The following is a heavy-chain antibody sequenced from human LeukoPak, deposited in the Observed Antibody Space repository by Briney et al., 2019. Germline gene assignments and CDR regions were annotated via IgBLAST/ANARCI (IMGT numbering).Heavy chain of an antibody. D-gene: IGHD2-15*01. Sequence: SVKVSCKASGGTFSSYAISRVRQAPGQGLEWMGGIIPIFGTANYAQKFQGRVTITADESTSTAYMELSSLRSEDTAVYYCAREGYCSGGSCYSGVYWGQGTLVTVSS. CDR3: AREGYCSGGSCYSGVY. J-gene: IGHJ4*02. CDR1: GGTFSSYA. V-gene: IGHV1-69*13. CDR2: IIPIFGTA.